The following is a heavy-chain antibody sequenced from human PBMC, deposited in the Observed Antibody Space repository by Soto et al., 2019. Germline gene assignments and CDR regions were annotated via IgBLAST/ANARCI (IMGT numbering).Heavy chain of an antibody. CDR1: GFTFSSYA. Sequence: QVQLVESGGGVVQPGRSLRLSCAASGFTFSSYAMHWVRQAPGKGLEWVAVISYDGSNKYYEDSVKGRFTISRDNSKNTLYLQMNSLRAEDTAVYYCARAPGGTHSYYYGMDVWGQGTTVTVSS. J-gene: IGHJ6*02. D-gene: IGHD1-1*01. V-gene: IGHV3-30-3*01. CDR2: ISYDGSNK. CDR3: ARAPGGTHSYYYGMDV.